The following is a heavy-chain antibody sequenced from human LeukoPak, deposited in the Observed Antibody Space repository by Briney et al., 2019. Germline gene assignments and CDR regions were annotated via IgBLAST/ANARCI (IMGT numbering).Heavy chain of an antibody. V-gene: IGHV4-59*02. CDR2: IYYSGTT. Sequence: GSLRLSCAASGFTVSVNYMSWIRQPPGKGLEWIGYIYYSGTTIYNPSLKSRLTISLDTSKNQFSLQLSSVTTADTAVYYCARGGGEVVGMDVWGQGTTVTVSS. CDR3: ARGGGEVVGMDV. J-gene: IGHJ6*02. D-gene: IGHD2-15*01. CDR1: GFTVSVNY.